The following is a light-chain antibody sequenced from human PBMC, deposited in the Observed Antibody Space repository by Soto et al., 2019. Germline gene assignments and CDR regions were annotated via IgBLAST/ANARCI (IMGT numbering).Light chain of an antibody. CDR3: MQGLQTLRT. V-gene: IGKV2-28*01. J-gene: IGKJ1*01. CDR2: LGS. Sequence: DIVMTQSPLSLPVTPGEPASISCRSSQSLLHSNGFNYLDWYLQKPGQSPQLLIYLGSNRASGVPDRFSGRGSGTDFTLKISRXEAEDVGVYYCMQGLQTLRTFGQGTKVDTK. CDR1: QSLLHSNGFNY.